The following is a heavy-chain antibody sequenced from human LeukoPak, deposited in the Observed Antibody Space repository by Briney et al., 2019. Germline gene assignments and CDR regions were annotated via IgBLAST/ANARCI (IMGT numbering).Heavy chain of an antibody. D-gene: IGHD3-10*01. CDR1: GGPFSGYY. V-gene: IGHV4-34*01. J-gene: IGHJ6*03. CDR3: ARHSRITMVRGVMPYYYYMVV. Sequence: SEALSLTCAVYGGPFSGYYWSWIRQPPGKGLEWIGEINHSGSTNYNPSLKSRVTISVDTSKNQFSLKLSSVTAADAAVYYCARHSRITMVRGVMPYYYYMVVWGKGTTVTISS. CDR2: INHSGST.